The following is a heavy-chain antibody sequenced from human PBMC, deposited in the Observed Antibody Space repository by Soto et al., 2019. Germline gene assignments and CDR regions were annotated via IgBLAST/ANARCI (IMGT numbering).Heavy chain of an antibody. J-gene: IGHJ4*02. Sequence: QVHLVQAGAEVKKSGASVKVSCKGSGYDFTTSGITWVRQAPGQGLEWMAWISAHNGNTDYAQKLQGRVTVTRDTSTSTAYMELRSLRSDDTAGYYCARGRYGDYWGQGALVTVSS. CDR2: ISAHNGNT. V-gene: IGHV1-18*01. CDR3: ARGRYGDY. CDR1: GYDFTTSG. D-gene: IGHD1-1*01.